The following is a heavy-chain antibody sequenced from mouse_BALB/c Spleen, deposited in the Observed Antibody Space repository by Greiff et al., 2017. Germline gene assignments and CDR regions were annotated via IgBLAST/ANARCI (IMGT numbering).Heavy chain of an antibody. Sequence: EVMLVESGGGLVQPGGSRKLSCAASGFTFSSFGMHWVRQAPEKGLEWVAYISSGSSTIYYADTVKGRFTISRDNPKNTLFLQMTSLRSEDTAMYYCARSAYYGNPFDDWGEGTTLTVSS. CDR3: ARSAYYGNPFDD. CDR1: GFTFSSFG. CDR2: ISSGSSTI. J-gene: IGHJ2*01. V-gene: IGHV5-17*02. D-gene: IGHD2-10*01.